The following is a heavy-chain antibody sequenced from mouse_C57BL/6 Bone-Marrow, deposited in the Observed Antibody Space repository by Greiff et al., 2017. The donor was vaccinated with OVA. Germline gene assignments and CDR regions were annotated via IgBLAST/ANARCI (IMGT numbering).Heavy chain of an antibody. CDR3: ARHEEMDYGSSLWYFDV. D-gene: IGHD1-1*01. Sequence: QVHVKQSGAELVKPGASVKLSCTASGYTFTESTIHWVKQRSGQGLEWIGWFYPGSGSIKYNEKFKDKATLTADKSSSTVSMELSRLTSEDSAVFFCARHEEMDYGSSLWYFDVWGTGTTVTVSS. J-gene: IGHJ1*03. CDR2: FYPGSGSI. V-gene: IGHV1-62-2*01. CDR1: GYTFTEST.